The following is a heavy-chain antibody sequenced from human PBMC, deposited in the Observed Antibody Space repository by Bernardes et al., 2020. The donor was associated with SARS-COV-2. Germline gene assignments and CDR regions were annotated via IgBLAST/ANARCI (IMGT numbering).Heavy chain of an antibody. D-gene: IGHD6-19*01. CDR2: ISGGGGST. J-gene: IGHJ4*02. CDR3: AKGNSEGQWVYFDS. Sequence: GGSLRLSCAASRFTFSSYAMSWVRQAPGKGLDWVSSISGGGGSTYYADSVKGRFTISRDNSKNTLYLQMNSLRAEDTALYYCAKGNSEGQWVYFDSWGQGALVTVSS. CDR1: RFTFSSYA. V-gene: IGHV3-23*01.